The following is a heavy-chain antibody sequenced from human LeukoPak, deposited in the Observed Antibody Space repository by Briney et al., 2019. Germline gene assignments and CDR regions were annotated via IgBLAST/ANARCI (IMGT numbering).Heavy chain of an antibody. V-gene: IGHV3-20*04. CDR1: GFTFDDYC. CDR3: ARDPGIAARPDY. CDR2: ITWNGGST. J-gene: IGHJ4*02. Sequence: GGSLGLSCAASGFTFDDYCMSWVRQAPGKGLEWVSGITWNGGSTGYADSVKGRFTLSRDNAKNSLYLQMNSLRAEDTALYYCARDPGIAARPDYWGEGTLVTVSS. D-gene: IGHD6-6*01.